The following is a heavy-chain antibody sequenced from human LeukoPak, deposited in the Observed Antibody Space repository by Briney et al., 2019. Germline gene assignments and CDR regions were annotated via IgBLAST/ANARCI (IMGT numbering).Heavy chain of an antibody. D-gene: IGHD3-22*01. CDR1: GYSISSGYY. Sequence: PSETLSLTCTVSGYSISSGYYWGWIRQPPGKGLEWTGSIYHSGSTYYNPSLKSRVTISVDTSKNQFSLKLSSVTAADTAVYYCARDGGGYDSIFNWFDPWGQGTLVTVSS. CDR2: IYHSGST. V-gene: IGHV4-38-2*02. CDR3: ARDGGGYDSIFNWFDP. J-gene: IGHJ5*02.